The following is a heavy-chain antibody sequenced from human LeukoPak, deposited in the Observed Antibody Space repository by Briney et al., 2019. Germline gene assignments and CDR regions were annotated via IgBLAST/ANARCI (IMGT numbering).Heavy chain of an antibody. CDR2: IYHSGST. J-gene: IGHJ6*03. CDR3: ARTHPDYYYYYMDV. CDR1: GYSISSGYY. Sequence: SETLSLTCTVSGYSISSGYYWGWSRQPPGKGLEWIGSIYHSGSTYYNPSLKSRVTISVDTSKNQFSLKLNSVTATDTAVYYCARTHPDYYYYYMDVWGKGTTVTVSS. V-gene: IGHV4-38-2*02.